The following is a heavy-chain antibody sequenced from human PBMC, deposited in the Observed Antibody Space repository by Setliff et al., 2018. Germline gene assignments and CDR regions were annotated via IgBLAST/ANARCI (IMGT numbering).Heavy chain of an antibody. Sequence: SETLSLTCTVSGGSISSSSYYWGWIRQPPGKGLEWIGSIYYSGSTYYNPSLKSRVTISVDTSKNQFSLKLNSVTAADTAVYYCARGAYIGLDPGFEYWGQGTLVTAPQ. CDR1: GGSISSSSYY. CDR2: IYYSGST. J-gene: IGHJ4*02. V-gene: IGHV4-39*07. D-gene: IGHD1-1*01. CDR3: ARGAYIGLDPGFEY.